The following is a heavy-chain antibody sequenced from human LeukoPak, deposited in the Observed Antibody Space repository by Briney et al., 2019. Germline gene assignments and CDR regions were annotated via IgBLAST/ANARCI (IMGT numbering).Heavy chain of an antibody. D-gene: IGHD3-22*01. V-gene: IGHV4-38-2*02. CDR3: ARAFKYYYDSSGNDY. J-gene: IGHJ4*02. CDR1: GYSISSGYY. Sequence: SETLSLTCTVSGYSISSGYYWGWIRQPPGKGLEWIGSIYHSGSTYYNPSLKSRVTISADTSKNQFSLKLSSVTAADTAVYYCARAFKYYYDSSGNDYWGQGTLVTVSS. CDR2: IYHSGST.